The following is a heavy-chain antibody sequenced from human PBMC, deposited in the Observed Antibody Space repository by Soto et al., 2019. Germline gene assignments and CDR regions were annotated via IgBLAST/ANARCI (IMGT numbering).Heavy chain of an antibody. CDR1: GFTFSSYS. D-gene: IGHD3-16*01. V-gene: IGHV3-21*01. CDR3: AREPESPWGGRKWFDP. J-gene: IGHJ5*02. Sequence: EVQLVESGGGLVKPGGSLRLSCAASGFTFSSYSMNWVRQAPGKGLEWVSSISSSSSYIYYADSGKGRFTSSSDNAKNSLYLQMNSLRAEDTAVYYCAREPESPWGGRKWFDPGGQGTLVTVSS. CDR2: ISSSSSYI.